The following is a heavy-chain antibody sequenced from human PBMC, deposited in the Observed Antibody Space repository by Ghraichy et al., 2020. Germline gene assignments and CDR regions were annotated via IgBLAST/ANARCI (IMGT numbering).Heavy chain of an antibody. J-gene: IGHJ6*02. CDR2: ITSSGRFI. CDR1: GFTFSGYS. V-gene: IGHV3-48*02. Sequence: ESLNISCVGSGFTFSGYSMNWVRQSPGKGLEWVAYITSSGRFISYADSVKGRFTISRDNAQNSLSLQMNSLRDEDTALYFCARGSTVVRFYYYDGMDVWGQGTTVTVSS. CDR3: ARGSTVVRFYYYDGMDV. D-gene: IGHD4-23*01.